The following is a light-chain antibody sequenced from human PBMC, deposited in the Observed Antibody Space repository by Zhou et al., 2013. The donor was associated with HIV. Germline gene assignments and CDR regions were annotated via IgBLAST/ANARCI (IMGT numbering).Light chain of an antibody. CDR1: QNVTFNF. CDR2: GVS. J-gene: IGKJ1*01. CDR3: QQYGYSPET. V-gene: IGKV3-20*01. Sequence: EIVLTQSPGTLSLSPGERATLSCRASQNVTFNFLAWYQQKPGQAPRLLMYGVSTGATGIPGRFSGGGSGTDFTLTISRLEPEDFAVYYCQQYGYSPETFGQGTKVEIK.